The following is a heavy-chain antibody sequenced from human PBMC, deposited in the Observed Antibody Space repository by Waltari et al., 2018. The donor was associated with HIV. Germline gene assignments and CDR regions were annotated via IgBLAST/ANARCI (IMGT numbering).Heavy chain of an antibody. Sequence: QVQLVESGGGVVQPGRSLRLSCAASGFDFSTFGRHWVRQAPGKGLEWVGVIWFDSSNKYYGDSVEGRFTISRDNSKKTVYLQMNSLRGEDTAVYYCARLTREGYNGGFDYWGQGTLVTVSS. D-gene: IGHD1-1*01. J-gene: IGHJ4*02. V-gene: IGHV3-33*08. CDR2: IWFDSSNK. CDR3: ARLTREGYNGGFDY. CDR1: GFDFSTFG.